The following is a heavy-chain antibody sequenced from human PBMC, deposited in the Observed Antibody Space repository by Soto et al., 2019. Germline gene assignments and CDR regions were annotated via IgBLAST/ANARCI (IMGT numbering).Heavy chain of an antibody. V-gene: IGHV3-23*01. Sequence: GGSLRLSCVASGFTLSNHAMSWVRQAPGKGLEWVSTLSGSGAGKYYADSVKGRFTISRDTSQNTLYLQMNSLRAGDTAVYYCAKGSGSGYGTPADSWGQGTLVTV. CDR1: GFTLSNHA. D-gene: IGHD2-15*01. CDR3: AKGSGSGYGTPADS. J-gene: IGHJ4*02. CDR2: LSGSGAGK.